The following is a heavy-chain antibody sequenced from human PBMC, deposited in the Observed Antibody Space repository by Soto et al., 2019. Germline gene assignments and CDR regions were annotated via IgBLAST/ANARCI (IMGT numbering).Heavy chain of an antibody. CDR3: ARGANYFDSSAYCAY. Sequence: EVQLVEAGGDIVKPGGSLRLPCAASGFTFISYTMNWVRQAPGKGRGWVSSISSINSYIYYADSVKGRFTISRDNAKNSLYLQMNSLRAEDPAVYYCARGANYFDSSAYCAYWGQGTLVTVSS. J-gene: IGHJ4*02. D-gene: IGHD3-22*01. V-gene: IGHV3-21*01. CDR2: ISSINSYI. CDR1: GFTFISYT.